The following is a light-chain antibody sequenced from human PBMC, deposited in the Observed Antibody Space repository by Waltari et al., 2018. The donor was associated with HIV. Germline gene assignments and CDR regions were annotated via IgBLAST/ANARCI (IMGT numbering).Light chain of an antibody. CDR2: AAS. J-gene: IGKJ3*01. Sequence: DIQMTQSPSSLSASVGDRVTITCRAGQSISSYLNWYQQKPGKAPKLLIYAASSLQSGVPSRFSGSGSGTDFTLTISSLQPEDFATYYCQQSYSTRFTFGPGTKVDIK. CDR1: QSISSY. CDR3: QQSYSTRFT. V-gene: IGKV1-39*01.